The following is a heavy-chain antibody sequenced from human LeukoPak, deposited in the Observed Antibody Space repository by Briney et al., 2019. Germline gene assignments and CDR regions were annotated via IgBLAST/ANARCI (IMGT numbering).Heavy chain of an antibody. D-gene: IGHD6-6*01. J-gene: IGHJ4*02. CDR3: ARVVVSSSSDYFDY. CDR2: ISSDGNNK. V-gene: IGHV3-30*04. CDR1: GFTFSSFA. Sequence: GRSLRLSCAASGFTFSSFAVHWVRQAPGKGLEWVAVISSDGNNKFYADSVKGRFTISRDNSKNTLYLQVDSLRAEDTAVYHCARVVVSSSSDYFDYWGQGTLDTVSS.